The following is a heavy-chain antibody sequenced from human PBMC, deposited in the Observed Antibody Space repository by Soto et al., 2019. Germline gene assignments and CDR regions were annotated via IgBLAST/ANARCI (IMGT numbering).Heavy chain of an antibody. CDR2: MNPNSGNT. CDR3: ARHQELWDAFDI. J-gene: IGHJ3*02. D-gene: IGHD2-21*01. Sequence: GASVKVSCKASGYTFTSYDINWVRQATGQGLEWMGWMNPNSGNTGYAQKFQGRVTMTRNTSISTAYMELSSLRSEDTAVYYCARHQELWDAFDIWGQGTMVTVS. V-gene: IGHV1-8*01. CDR1: GYTFTSYD.